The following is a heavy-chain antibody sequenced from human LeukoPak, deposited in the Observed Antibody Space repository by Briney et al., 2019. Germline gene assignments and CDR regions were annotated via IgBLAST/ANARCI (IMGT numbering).Heavy chain of an antibody. CDR2: IYHSGST. J-gene: IGHJ4*02. Sequence: PSETLSLTCTVSGGSISSGSYYWSWIRQPPGKGLEWIGSIYHSGSTYYNPSLKSRVTISVDTSKNQFSLKLSSVTAADTAVYYCARDLWNYDFWSGYSFDYWGQGTLVTVSS. V-gene: IGHV4-39*07. CDR1: GGSISSGSYY. D-gene: IGHD3-3*01. CDR3: ARDLWNYDFWSGYSFDY.